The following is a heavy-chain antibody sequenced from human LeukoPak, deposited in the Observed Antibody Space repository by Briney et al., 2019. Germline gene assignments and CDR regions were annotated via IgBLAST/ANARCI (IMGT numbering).Heavy chain of an antibody. CDR1: GFTFSSYG. V-gene: IGHV3-30*03. CDR2: TSYDGSNK. J-gene: IGHJ5*02. Sequence: PGGSLRLSCAASGFTFSSYGMHWARQAPGKGLEWVAVTSYDGSNKYYADSVKGRFTISRDTSKRTMYLQMNSLRAEDTAVYYCARTWNWFDDWGQGTLVTVSS. CDR3: ARTWNWFDD.